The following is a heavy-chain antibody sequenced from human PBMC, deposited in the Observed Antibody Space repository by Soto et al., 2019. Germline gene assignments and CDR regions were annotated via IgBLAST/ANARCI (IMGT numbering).Heavy chain of an antibody. CDR1: GGSISSGGYY. J-gene: IGHJ5*02. CDR2: IYYSGST. Sequence: QVQLQESGPGLVKPSQTLSLTCTVSGGSISSGGYYWSGIRQHPGKGLEWIGYIYYSGSTYYNPSLKSRVTISVDTSKNQFSLKLSSVTAADTAVYYCARAPRYCSGGSCYLPDKFDPWGQGTLVTVSS. CDR3: ARAPRYCSGGSCYLPDKFDP. D-gene: IGHD2-15*01. V-gene: IGHV4-31*03.